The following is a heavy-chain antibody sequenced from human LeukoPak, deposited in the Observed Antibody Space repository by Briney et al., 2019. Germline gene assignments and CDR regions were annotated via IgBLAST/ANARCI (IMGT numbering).Heavy chain of an antibody. J-gene: IGHJ5*02. CDR1: GFTFSSYS. D-gene: IGHD3/OR15-3a*01. CDR3: ARDLMETSPWTTEGFDP. V-gene: IGHV3-48*01. Sequence: PGGSLRLSCAASGFTFSSYSLNWVRQAPGQELERVSYISSSSSTIYYADSVKGRFIISIYNAQNSLYLQMNSLRAEDTAVYYCARDLMETSPWTTEGFDPWGQGTLVTVSS. CDR2: ISSSSSTI.